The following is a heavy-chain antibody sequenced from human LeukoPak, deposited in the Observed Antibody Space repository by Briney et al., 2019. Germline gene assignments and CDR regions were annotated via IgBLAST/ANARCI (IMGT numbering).Heavy chain of an antibody. V-gene: IGHV3-48*04. CDR2: ITSSSTSI. J-gene: IGHJ6*03. D-gene: IGHD6-13*01. Sequence: GGSLRLSCTASGFTFSSYTINWVRQAPGKGLEWLSYITSSSTSIYYADSVRGRFIISRDNAKNSLYLQMNSLRVEDTAVYYCARDLQQRYMDVWGKGTTVTVSS. CDR1: GFTFSSYT. CDR3: ARDLQQRYMDV.